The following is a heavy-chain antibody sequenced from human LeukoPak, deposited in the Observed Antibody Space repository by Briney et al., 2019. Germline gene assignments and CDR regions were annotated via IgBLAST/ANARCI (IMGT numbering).Heavy chain of an antibody. V-gene: IGHV4-59*01. CDR3: ARVSRMGADY. D-gene: IGHD1-26*01. Sequence: SETLSLTCPVSGGSISSYYWRWIRQPPGKGLEWIGYIYYSGSTNYNPSLKSRVTISVDTSKNQFSLKLSSVTAADTAVYYCARVSRMGADYWGQGTLVTVSS. CDR1: GGSISSYY. CDR2: IYYSGST. J-gene: IGHJ4*02.